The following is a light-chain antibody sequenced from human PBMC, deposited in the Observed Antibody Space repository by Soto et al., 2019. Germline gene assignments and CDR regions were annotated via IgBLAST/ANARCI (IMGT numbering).Light chain of an antibody. CDR1: QSVSSN. CDR3: QQYNNWST. V-gene: IGKV3-15*01. CDR2: GAS. Sequence: EIVMTQSPATLSLSPGERAPLSCRARQSVSSNLAWYQQKPDQAPRLLIYGASTRATGIQARFSGSGSGTEFTLTIRSLQSEDFAVYYCQQYNNWSTFGQGTKVDIK. J-gene: IGKJ1*01.